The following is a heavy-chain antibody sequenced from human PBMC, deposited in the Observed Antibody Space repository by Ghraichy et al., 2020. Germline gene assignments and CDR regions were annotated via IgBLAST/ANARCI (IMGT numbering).Heavy chain of an antibody. J-gene: IGHJ4*02. CDR3: ARDCTGGICYRGRVFDY. D-gene: IGHD2-8*02. CDR1: GYTFTSYG. CDR2: ISAYNGNT. Sequence: ASVKVSSKASGYTFTSYGISWVRQAPGQGLEWMGWISAYNGNTNYAQKVQDRVSMTTDTSTSTAYMELRSLRSDDTAVYYCARDCTGGICYRGRVFDYWGQGTLVTVSS. V-gene: IGHV1-18*01.